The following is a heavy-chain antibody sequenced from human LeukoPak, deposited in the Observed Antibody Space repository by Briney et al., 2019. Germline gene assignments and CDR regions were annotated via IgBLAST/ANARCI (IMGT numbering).Heavy chain of an antibody. CDR1: GGSISSGGYY. CDR2: IYYSGST. CDR3: ARVGSSREAFDI. Sequence: SETLSLTCTVSGGSISSGGYYWSWIRQHPGKGLEWIGYIYYSGSTYYNPSLKSRVTISVDTSKNQFSLKLSSVTAADTAVYYCARVGSSREAFDIWGRGTMVTVSS. D-gene: IGHD1-26*01. J-gene: IGHJ3*02. V-gene: IGHV4-31*03.